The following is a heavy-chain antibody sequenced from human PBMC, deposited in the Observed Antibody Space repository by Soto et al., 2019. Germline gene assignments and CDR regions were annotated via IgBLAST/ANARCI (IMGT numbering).Heavy chain of an antibody. J-gene: IGHJ4*02. CDR3: ASSDYVWGSYRRTVDY. Sequence: GASVKVSCKTSGYTVTIYGISWVRQDPGQGLEWMGWISAYNGNTNYAQKLQGRVTMTTDTSTSTAYMELRSLRSDDTAVYYCASSDYVWGSYRRTVDYWGQGTLVTVSS. CDR2: ISAYNGNT. D-gene: IGHD3-16*02. V-gene: IGHV1-18*01. CDR1: GYTVTIYG.